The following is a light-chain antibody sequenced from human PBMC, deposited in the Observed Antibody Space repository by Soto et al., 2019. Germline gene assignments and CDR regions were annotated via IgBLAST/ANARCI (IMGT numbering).Light chain of an antibody. V-gene: IGKV1-39*01. J-gene: IGKJ1*01. CDR1: QSITNY. CDR2: VAS. Sequence: DIQMTQSPSTLSGSVGDRVTITCRASQSITNYLNWYQQKPGKAPKLLIYVASSLQSGVPSRFSGSGSGTDFTLTISSLEAEDFATYYCQQSYSTPPWTFGQGTKVDIK. CDR3: QQSYSTPPWT.